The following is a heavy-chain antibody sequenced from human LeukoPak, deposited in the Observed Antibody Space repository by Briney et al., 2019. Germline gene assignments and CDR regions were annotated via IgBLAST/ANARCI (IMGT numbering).Heavy chain of an antibody. CDR3: ASHCSSTSCVDY. J-gene: IGHJ4*02. V-gene: IGHV1-69*06. CDR2: FIPIFGTA. D-gene: IGHD2-2*01. CDR1: GGTFSNYA. Sequence: GSSVKVSCKASGGTFSNYAINWVRQAPGQGLEWMGGFIPIFGTANYAQKFQGRVTITADKSTSTAYMELSSLRSEDTAVYYCASHCSSTSCVDYWGQGTLVTVSS.